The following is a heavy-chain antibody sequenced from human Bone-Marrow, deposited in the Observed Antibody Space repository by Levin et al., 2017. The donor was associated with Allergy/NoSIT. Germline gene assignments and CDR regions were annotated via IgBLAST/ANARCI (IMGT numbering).Heavy chain of an antibody. Sequence: SETLSLTCTVSGVSINDFYWSWIRQSPEKGLEWISYVYDSGRINYNPSLRSRLTLSVDTSKNQISLTLSSVTAADTAVYYCARVVRGDTHFDYWGRGTLVTVSS. D-gene: IGHD4-17*01. V-gene: IGHV4-59*01. J-gene: IGHJ4*02. CDR1: GVSINDFY. CDR2: VYDSGRI. CDR3: ARVVRGDTHFDY.